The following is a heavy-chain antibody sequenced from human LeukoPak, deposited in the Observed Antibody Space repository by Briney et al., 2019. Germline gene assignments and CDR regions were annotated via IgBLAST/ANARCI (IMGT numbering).Heavy chain of an antibody. Sequence: HPGGSLRLSCAASGFTFSSYSMNWVRQAPGKGLGWVSYISSSSSTIYYADSVKGRFTISRDNAKNSLYLQMNSLRAEDTAVYYCARGYNWNSFDYWGQGTLVTVSS. CDR3: ARGYNWNSFDY. J-gene: IGHJ4*02. V-gene: IGHV3-48*04. CDR2: ISSSSSTI. CDR1: GFTFSSYS. D-gene: IGHD1-7*01.